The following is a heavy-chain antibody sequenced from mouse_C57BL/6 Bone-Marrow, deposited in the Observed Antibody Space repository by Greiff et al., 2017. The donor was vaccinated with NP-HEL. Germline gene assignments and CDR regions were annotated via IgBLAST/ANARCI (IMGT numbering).Heavy chain of an antibody. J-gene: IGHJ4*01. CDR3: ARRIYYYYAMDY. Sequence: EVQLQQSGPELVKPGASVKISCKASGYTFTDYYMNWVKQSHGKSLEWIGDINPNNGGTSYNQKFKGKATLTVDKSSSTAYMELRSLTSEDSAVYYCARRIYYYYAMDYWGQGTSVTVSS. V-gene: IGHV1-26*01. CDR2: INPNNGGT. D-gene: IGHD2-1*01. CDR1: GYTFTDYY.